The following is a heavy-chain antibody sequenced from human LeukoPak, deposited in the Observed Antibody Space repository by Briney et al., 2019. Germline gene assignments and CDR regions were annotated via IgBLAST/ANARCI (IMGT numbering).Heavy chain of an antibody. CDR1: GFTFSNYA. D-gene: IGHD2-21*01. CDR2: CGGSDGST. J-gene: IGHJ3*02. Sequence: GGSLRLSCAASGFTFSNYAMSWVRQAAGKGREGVTVCGGSDGSTWSADSVSGRFTISRDTSKNTVSLQMNSRRADDTAVYYCAKDRAYPNDVFDIWGQGTMVTVSS. CDR3: AKDRAYPNDVFDI. V-gene: IGHV3-23*01.